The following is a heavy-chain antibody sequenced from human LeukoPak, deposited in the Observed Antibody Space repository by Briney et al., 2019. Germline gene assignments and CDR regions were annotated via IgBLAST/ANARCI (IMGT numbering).Heavy chain of an antibody. CDR3: ARGREVVTP. J-gene: IGHJ5*02. V-gene: IGHV4-34*01. CDR2: INHSGST. D-gene: IGHD4-23*01. CDR1: GFNFIDYS. Sequence: GSLRLSCAASGFNFIDYSMNWVRQAPGKGLEWIGEINHSGSTNYNPSLKSRVTISVDTSKNQFSLKLSSVTAADTAVYYCARGREVVTPWGQGTLVTVSS.